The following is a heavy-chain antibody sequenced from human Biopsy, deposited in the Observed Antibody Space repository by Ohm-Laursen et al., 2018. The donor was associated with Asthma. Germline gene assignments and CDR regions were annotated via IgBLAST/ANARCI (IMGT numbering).Heavy chain of an antibody. D-gene: IGHD6-13*01. CDR1: GFTFSHYN. V-gene: IGHV3-30*18. CDR3: AKDRVAGRSYYFDY. Sequence: LRLSCTASGFTFSHYNMNWVRRAPGKGLEWVAQILFDGRKINYPDSVKGRFTISRDNSKNMVYLQMSSLRPEDTAVYYCAKDRVAGRSYYFDYWGQGSLVTVSS. J-gene: IGHJ4*02. CDR2: ILFDGRKI.